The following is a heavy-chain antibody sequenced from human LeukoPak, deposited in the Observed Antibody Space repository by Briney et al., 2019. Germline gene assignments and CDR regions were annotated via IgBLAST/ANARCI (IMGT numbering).Heavy chain of an antibody. CDR1: GGSFSGYY. V-gene: IGHV4-34*01. J-gene: IGHJ5*02. Sequence: SETLSLTCAVYGGSFSGYYWSWIRQPPGKGLEWIGEINHSGSTNYNPSLKSRVTISVDTSKSQFSLKLSSVTAADTAVYYCARLFNPRNCSSTSCVLGGFDPWGQGTLVTVSS. CDR3: ARLFNPRNCSSTSCVLGGFDP. D-gene: IGHD2-2*01. CDR2: INHSGST.